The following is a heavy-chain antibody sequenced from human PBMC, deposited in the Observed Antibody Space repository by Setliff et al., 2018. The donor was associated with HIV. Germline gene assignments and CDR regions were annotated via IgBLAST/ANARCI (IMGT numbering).Heavy chain of an antibody. D-gene: IGHD2-2*01. J-gene: IGHJ4*02. CDR1: GGSISNYY. CDR3: ARTRGYCSGTNCYALRGPDY. CDR2: IYSTGST. Sequence: ASETLSLTCTVSGGSISNYYWSWIRQPAGKGLEWIGRIYSTGSTNYNPSLKSRVTMSIDTSKNQFSLKLNSVTAADTAIYYCARTRGYCSGTNCYALRGPDYWGQGTLVTVSS. V-gene: IGHV4-4*07.